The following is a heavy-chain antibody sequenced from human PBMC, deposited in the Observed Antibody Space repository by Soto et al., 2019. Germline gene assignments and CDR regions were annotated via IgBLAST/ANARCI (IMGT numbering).Heavy chain of an antibody. D-gene: IGHD6-13*01. CDR2: IYHSGST. Sequence: QVQLQESGPGLVKPSGTLSLTCAVSSGSISSSNWWSWVRQPPGKGLEWIGEIYHSGSTNYNPSLKSRVTISGDKSKNQFSLKLSSVTAADTAVYYCARGKSSWDYYYYYMDVWGKGTTVTVSS. CDR3: ARGKSSWDYYYYYMDV. J-gene: IGHJ6*03. CDR1: SGSISSSNW. V-gene: IGHV4-4*02.